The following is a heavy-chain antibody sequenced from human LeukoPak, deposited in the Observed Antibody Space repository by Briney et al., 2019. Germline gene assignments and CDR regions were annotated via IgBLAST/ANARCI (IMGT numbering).Heavy chain of an antibody. CDR3: ARGLPRDYVWGSYRPDFDY. D-gene: IGHD3-16*02. J-gene: IGHJ4*02. CDR2: INHSGST. Sequence: PSETLSLTCAVYGGSFSGYYWSWIRQPPGKGLEWIGEINHSGSTNYNLSLKSRVTISVDTSKNQFSLKLSSVTAADTAVYYCARGLPRDYVWGSYRPDFDYWGQGTLVTVSS. CDR1: GGSFSGYY. V-gene: IGHV4-34*01.